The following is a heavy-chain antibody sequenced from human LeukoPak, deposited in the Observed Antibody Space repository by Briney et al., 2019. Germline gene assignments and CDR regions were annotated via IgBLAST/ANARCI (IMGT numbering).Heavy chain of an antibody. V-gene: IGHV5-10-1*01. J-gene: IGHJ5*02. D-gene: IGHD3-10*01. CDR1: GYSFASYW. CDR3: ARQGLYYYGLGSYSLTGNWFYP. CDR2: IDPSDSYT. Sequence: GESLKISCKGSGYSFASYWISWVRQMPGKGLEWMGRIDPSDSYTNYSPSFQGHVTISADKSISTAYLQWSSLKASDTAMYYCARQGLYYYGLGSYSLTGNWFYPWGQGTLVTVSS.